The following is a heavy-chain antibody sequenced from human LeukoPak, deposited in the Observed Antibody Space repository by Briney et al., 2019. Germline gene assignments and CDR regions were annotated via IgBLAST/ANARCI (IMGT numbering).Heavy chain of an antibody. Sequence: ASVKVSCKASGYTLTSYDINWVRQATGQGLEWMGWMNPNSGNTGYAQKFQGRVTITRNTSISTAYMELSSLRSEDTAVYYCAKTLYPYSRSFDYWGQGTLVTVSS. CDR1: GYTLTSYD. CDR3: AKTLYPYSRSFDY. D-gene: IGHD6-13*01. V-gene: IGHV1-8*03. CDR2: MNPNSGNT. J-gene: IGHJ4*02.